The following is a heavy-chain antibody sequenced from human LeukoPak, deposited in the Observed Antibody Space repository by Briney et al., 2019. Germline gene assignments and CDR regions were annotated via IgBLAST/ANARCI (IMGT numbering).Heavy chain of an antibody. CDR3: AKDRTERYGSGSYYDWFDP. CDR2: ISGSGGST. Sequence: GGSLRLSCAASGFTFSSYAMSWVRQAPGKGLEWVSAISGSGGSTYYADSVKGRFTISRDNSKNTLYLQMNSLRAEDTAVYYCAKDRTERYGSGSYYDWFDPWGQGTLVTVSS. V-gene: IGHV3-23*01. J-gene: IGHJ5*02. D-gene: IGHD3-10*01. CDR1: GFTFSSYA.